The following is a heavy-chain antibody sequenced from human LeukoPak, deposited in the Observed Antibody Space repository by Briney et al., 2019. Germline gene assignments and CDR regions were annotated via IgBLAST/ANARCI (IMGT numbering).Heavy chain of an antibody. J-gene: IGHJ4*02. V-gene: IGHV3-73*01. CDR3: TRLLDYYDSSGYYPNDY. Sequence: GGSLRLSCAASGFTFSGSAMHWVRQASGKGLEWVGRIRSKANSYATAYVASVKGRFTISRDDSKNTAYLQMNSLKTEDTAVYYCTRLLDYYDSSGYYPNDYWGQGTLVTVSS. CDR1: GFTFSGSA. CDR2: IRSKANSYAT. D-gene: IGHD3-22*01.